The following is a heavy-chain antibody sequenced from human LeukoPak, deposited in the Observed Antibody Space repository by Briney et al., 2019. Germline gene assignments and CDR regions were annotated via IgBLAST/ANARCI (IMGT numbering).Heavy chain of an antibody. J-gene: IGHJ4*02. V-gene: IGHV5-51*01. CDR3: ARQVEMVRGVIIVDY. D-gene: IGHD3-10*01. CDR1: GYSFTSYW. CDR2: IYPGDSDT. Sequence: GESLKISYKGSGYSFTSYWIGWVRQMPGKGLEWMGIIYPGDSDTRYSPSFQGQVTISADKSISTAYLQWSSLKASDTAMHYCARQVEMVRGVIIVDYWGQGTLVTVSS.